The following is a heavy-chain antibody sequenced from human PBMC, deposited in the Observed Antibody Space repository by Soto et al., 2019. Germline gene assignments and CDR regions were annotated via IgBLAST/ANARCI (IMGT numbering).Heavy chain of an antibody. V-gene: IGHV4-34*01. D-gene: IGHD6-13*01. J-gene: IGHJ5*02. Sequence: PSETLSLTCAVYGGSFSGYFWSWIRQPPGKGLEWIGEINHGGSTNYNPSLKSRVTISVDTSMNQFSLKLTSVTAADTAVYYCAAYSSSWSNWLDPWGQGTLVTVSS. CDR2: INHGGST. CDR3: AAYSSSWSNWLDP. CDR1: GGSFSGYF.